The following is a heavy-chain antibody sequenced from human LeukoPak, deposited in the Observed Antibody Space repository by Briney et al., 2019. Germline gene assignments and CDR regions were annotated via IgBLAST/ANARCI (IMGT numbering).Heavy chain of an antibody. V-gene: IGHV1-8*01. J-gene: IGHJ5*02. CDR2: MSPNNGDT. D-gene: IGHD3-16*01. CDR1: GYTFTTYD. Sequence: ASVKVSCKTSGYTFTTYDINWVRQATGQGLEWLGWMSPNNGDTGYAQKFQGRVTMTRDTSTNTAYMELSALTSEDTAVYYCARLTRASYWFDPWGQGTLVTVSS. CDR3: ARLTRASYWFDP.